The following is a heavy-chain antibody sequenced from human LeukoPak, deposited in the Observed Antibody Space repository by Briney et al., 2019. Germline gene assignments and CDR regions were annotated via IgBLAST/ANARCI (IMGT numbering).Heavy chain of an antibody. D-gene: IGHD3-22*01. CDR3: ARGDSSFPFDY. V-gene: IGHV3-21*01. CDR2: ISNSSSYI. CDR1: GFTFSSYS. J-gene: IGHJ4*02. Sequence: GGSLRLSCAASGFTFSSYSMNWVRQAPGKGLKWVSSISNSSSYIYYADSVKGRFTISRDNAKNSLYLQMNSLRAEDTAVYYCARGDSSFPFDYWGQGTLVTVSS.